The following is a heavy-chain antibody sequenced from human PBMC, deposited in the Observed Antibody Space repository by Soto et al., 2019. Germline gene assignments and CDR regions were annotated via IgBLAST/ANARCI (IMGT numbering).Heavy chain of an antibody. Sequence: GASVKVSCKASGYTFTSYYMHWVRQAPGQGLEWMGIINPSGGSTSYAQKFQGRVTMTRDTSTSTVYMELSSLRSEDTAVYYCARDEDYDSSGYYSFDYWGQGTLVTVSS. CDR1: GYTFTSYY. J-gene: IGHJ4*02. V-gene: IGHV1-46*01. D-gene: IGHD3-22*01. CDR3: ARDEDYDSSGYYSFDY. CDR2: INPSGGST.